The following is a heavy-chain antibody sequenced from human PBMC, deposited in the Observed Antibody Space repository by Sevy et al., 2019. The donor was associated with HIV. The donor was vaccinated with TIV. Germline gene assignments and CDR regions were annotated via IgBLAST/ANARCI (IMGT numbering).Heavy chain of an antibody. CDR1: GFTVSDNH. Sequence: GGSLRLSCAASGFTVSDNHMNWVRQAPGKGLEWVSAIGHSGSDTFYADSVKGRFTISRDNSKNTLYLQMNRLRGEDTALYYCAKDITTIVGDAFDIWGQGTMVTVSS. J-gene: IGHJ3*02. V-gene: IGHV3-23*01. CDR2: IGHSGSDT. CDR3: AKDITTIVGDAFDI. D-gene: IGHD3-22*01.